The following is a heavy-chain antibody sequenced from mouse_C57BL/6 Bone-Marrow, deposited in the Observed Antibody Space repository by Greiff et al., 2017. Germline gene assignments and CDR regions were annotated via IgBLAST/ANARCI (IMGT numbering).Heavy chain of an antibody. CDR3: ARYYYGPGYYFDY. CDR1: GYTFTSYW. Sequence: VQLQQPGAELVKPGASVTMSCTASGYTFTSYWITWVKQRPGQGLEWIGVIYPGSGSTNYNEQFQSKATLTVDTSSSTANMQLSRLTSEDSAVYDCARYYYGPGYYFDYWGQGTTLTVSS. D-gene: IGHD1-1*01. J-gene: IGHJ2*01. CDR2: IYPGSGST. V-gene: IGHV1-55*01.